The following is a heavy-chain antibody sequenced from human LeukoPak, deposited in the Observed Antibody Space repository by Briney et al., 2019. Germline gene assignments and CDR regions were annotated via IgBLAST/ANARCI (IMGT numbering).Heavy chain of an antibody. J-gene: IGHJ4*02. CDR2: ISSSGSTI. V-gene: IGHV3-11*04. CDR1: GFTFSDYY. D-gene: IGHD4-17*01. Sequence: GGSLRLSCAASGFTFSDYYMSWIRQAPGKGLEWVSYISSSGSTIYYADSVKGRFTISRDNAKNTLYLQMNSLRAEDTAVYYCASSFDYGDYGGVFPLDYWGQGTLVTVSS. CDR3: ASSFDYGDYGGVFPLDY.